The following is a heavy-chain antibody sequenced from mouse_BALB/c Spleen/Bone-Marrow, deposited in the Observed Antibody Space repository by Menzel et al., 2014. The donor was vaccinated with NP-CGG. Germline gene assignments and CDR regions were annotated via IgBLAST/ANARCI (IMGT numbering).Heavy chain of an antibody. CDR2: INPFIGAT. V-gene: IGHV1-34*02. J-gene: IGHJ4*01. Sequence: EVQLQQSGAELAKPGASVKMSCKASGYTFTTYWMHWVKPSHVKSLEWIGRINPFIGATSYSQNFKDKASLTVDKSSSTAYMELHSLTFENSAVYYCARSRYVPMDYWGQGTSVTVSS. D-gene: IGHD2-12*01. CDR3: ARSRYVPMDY. CDR1: GYTFTTYW.